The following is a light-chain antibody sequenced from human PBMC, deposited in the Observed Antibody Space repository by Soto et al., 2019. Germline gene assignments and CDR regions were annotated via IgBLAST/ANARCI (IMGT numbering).Light chain of an antibody. Sequence: LPINRGEAGCVGCGCRQRRLHSNGYNYLDWYLQKPGQSPQLLIYLGSNRASGSPDCVRGIRSGPDFTLKISIAQAEDLRVQYIMLDLQPPKTFGQGTRVEIK. CDR3: MLDLQPPKT. CDR2: LGS. J-gene: IGKJ5*01. CDR1: QRRLHSNGYNY. V-gene: IGKV2-28*01.